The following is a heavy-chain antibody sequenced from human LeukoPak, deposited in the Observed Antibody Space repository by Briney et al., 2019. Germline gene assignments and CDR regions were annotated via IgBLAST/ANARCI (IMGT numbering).Heavy chain of an antibody. J-gene: IGHJ6*02. CDR1: GYTLSSYW. D-gene: IGHD3-10*01. CDR3: ARDAPYYYGSGSYSGFTYYGMDV. Sequence: GGSLRLSCAASGYTLSSYWMSWVRQAPGKGPEWAANIKQDGSEKYYVDSVKGRFTISRDNPKNSLYLQMNSLRVEDTAVYYCARDAPYYYGSGSYSGFTYYGMDVWGQGTTVTVSS. V-gene: IGHV3-7*01. CDR2: IKQDGSEK.